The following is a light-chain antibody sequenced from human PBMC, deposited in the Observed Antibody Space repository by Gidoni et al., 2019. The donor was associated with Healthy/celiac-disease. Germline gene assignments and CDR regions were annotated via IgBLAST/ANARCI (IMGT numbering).Light chain of an antibody. CDR2: DAS. CDR1: LSVISS. J-gene: IGKJ2*01. Sequence: EIVFTQSPATLFLSHGERATLSSRASLSVISSLAGYQQKTGQAPSILIYDASNRATGIPARFSGSGSGTDFTLTISSLEPEDFAVYYCQQRSNWPRTFGQGTKLEIK. V-gene: IGKV3-11*01. CDR3: QQRSNWPRT.